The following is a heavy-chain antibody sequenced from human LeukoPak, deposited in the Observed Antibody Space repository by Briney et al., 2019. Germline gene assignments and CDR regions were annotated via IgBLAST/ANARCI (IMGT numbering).Heavy chain of an antibody. CDR2: IKQDGSEK. Sequence: GGSLRLSCAAPGFTFSSYWMSWVRQAPGKGLEWVANIKQDGSEKYYVDSVKGRFTISRDNAKNSLYLQMNSLRAEDTAVYYCARDLSGGYSGFGFDYWGQGTLVTVSS. J-gene: IGHJ4*02. CDR3: ARDLSGGYSGFGFDY. CDR1: GFTFSSYW. V-gene: IGHV3-7*01. D-gene: IGHD5-12*01.